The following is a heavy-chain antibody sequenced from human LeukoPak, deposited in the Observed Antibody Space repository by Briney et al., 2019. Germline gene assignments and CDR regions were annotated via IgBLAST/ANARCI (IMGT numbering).Heavy chain of an antibody. CDR1: GFTFSSYA. V-gene: IGHV3-7*01. CDR2: IKQDGSEE. D-gene: IGHD3-3*01. J-gene: IGHJ4*02. CDR3: ARDAYYDFWSGYPRYFDY. Sequence: QAGGSLRLSCAASGFTFSSYAMHWVRQAPGKGLEWVANIKQDGSEEYYVDSVKGRFTISTDNAKNSLYLQMNSLRAEDTAVYYCARDAYYDFWSGYPRYFDYWGQGTLVTVSS.